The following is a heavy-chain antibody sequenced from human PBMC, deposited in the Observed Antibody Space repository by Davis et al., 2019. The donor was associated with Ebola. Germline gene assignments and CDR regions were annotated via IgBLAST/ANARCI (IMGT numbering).Heavy chain of an antibody. CDR2: IERDGKDK. CDR3: ARDPKGYYYGMDV. V-gene: IGHV3-7*03. Sequence: PGGSLRLSCAASGFSFRDYRICWVRQAPGKGLEWVANIERDGKDKYYLDSVKGRFTISRDNAKKAVYLQMNRLRVEDTAVYYCARDPKGYYYGMDVWGQGTTVTVSS. J-gene: IGHJ6*02. CDR1: GFSFRDYR.